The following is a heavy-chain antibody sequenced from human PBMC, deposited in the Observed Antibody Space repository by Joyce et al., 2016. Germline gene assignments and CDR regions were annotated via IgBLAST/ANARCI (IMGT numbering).Heavy chain of an antibody. J-gene: IGHJ4*02. CDR1: GFIFTKYG. D-gene: IGHD4-23*01. CDR3: ARVAYGANFFDR. V-gene: IGHV1-18*04. Sequence: QDLLVQSRGEVKKPGASMKLSCKASGFIFTKYGYTWVRQAPGEGLEWMGWIRTYNGDTKYPQKFQGRVTMNIDTATTTAYMELGSLKSDDTAMYYCARVAYGANFFDRWGQGTLVSVSS. CDR2: IRTYNGDT.